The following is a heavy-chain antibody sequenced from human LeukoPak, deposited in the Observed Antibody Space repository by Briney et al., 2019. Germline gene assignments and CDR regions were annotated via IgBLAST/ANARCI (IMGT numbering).Heavy chain of an antibody. CDR2: IYHSGST. J-gene: IGHJ4*02. V-gene: IGHV4-38-2*02. CDR3: ARDLLYSSGWYSAN. D-gene: IGHD6-19*01. Sequence: PSETLSLTRAVSGYSISSGYYWGWIRQPPGKGLEWIGSIYHSGSTYYNPSLKSRVTISIDTSKNQFSLKLSSVTAADTAVYYCARDLLYSSGWYSANWGQGTLVTVSS. CDR1: GYSISSGYY.